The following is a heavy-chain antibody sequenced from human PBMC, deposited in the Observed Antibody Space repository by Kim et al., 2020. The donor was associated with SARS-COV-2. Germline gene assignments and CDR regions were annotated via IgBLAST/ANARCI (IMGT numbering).Heavy chain of an antibody. CDR2: INPSGGST. CDR1: GYTFTSYY. J-gene: IGHJ4*02. Sequence: ASVKVSCKASGYTFTSYYMHWVRQAPGQGLEWMGIINPSGGSTSYAQKFQGRVTMTRDTSTSTVYMELSSLRSEDTAVYYCARGPSYYDFWSGYLRKDPPDYWGQGTLVTVSS. V-gene: IGHV1-46*01. D-gene: IGHD3-3*01. CDR3: ARGPSYYDFWSGYLRKDPPDY.